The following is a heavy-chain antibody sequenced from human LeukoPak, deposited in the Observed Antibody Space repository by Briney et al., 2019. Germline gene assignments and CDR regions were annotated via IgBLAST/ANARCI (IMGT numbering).Heavy chain of an antibody. CDR1: GFTFSSYW. CDR3: AKATMSGSSWRFDY. J-gene: IGHJ4*02. D-gene: IGHD1-26*01. CDR2: ISWNSGSI. V-gene: IGHV3-9*01. Sequence: QPGGSLRLSCAASGFTFSSYWMHWVRQAPGKGLEWVSGISWNSGSIGYADSVKGRFTISRDNAKNSLYLQMNSLRAEDTALYYCAKATMSGSSWRFDYWGQGTLVTVSS.